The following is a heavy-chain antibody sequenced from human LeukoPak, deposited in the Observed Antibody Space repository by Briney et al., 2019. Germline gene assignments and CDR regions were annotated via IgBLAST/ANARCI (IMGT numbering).Heavy chain of an antibody. CDR3: ARAKSYYDILTGYYYIYYFDY. D-gene: IGHD3-9*01. CDR2: INPNTGGT. Sequence: GASVKVSCKTSGYAFTDYYVHWVRQAPGQGLEWLGRINPNTGGTKYAQKFQGRVTMTRNTSISTAYMELSSLRSEDTAVYYCARAKSYYDILTGYYYIYYFDYWGQGTLVTVSS. CDR1: GYAFTDYY. V-gene: IGHV1-2*02. J-gene: IGHJ4*02.